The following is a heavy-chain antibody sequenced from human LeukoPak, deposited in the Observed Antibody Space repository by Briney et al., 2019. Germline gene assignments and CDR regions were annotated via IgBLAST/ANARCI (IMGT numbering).Heavy chain of an antibody. V-gene: IGHV4-31*03. CDR1: GGSISSGGYY. D-gene: IGHD2-2*02. J-gene: IGHJ5*02. Sequence: SETLSLTCTVSGGSISSGGYYWSWIRQHPGKGLEWIGYIYYSGSTYYNPSPKSRVTISVDTSKNQFSLKLSSVTAADTAVYYCARYYCSSTSCYSWFDPWGQGTLVTVSS. CDR2: IYYSGST. CDR3: ARYYCSSTSCYSWFDP.